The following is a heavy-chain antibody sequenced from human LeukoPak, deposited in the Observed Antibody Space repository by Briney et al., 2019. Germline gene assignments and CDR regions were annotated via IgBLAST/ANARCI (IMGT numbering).Heavy chain of an antibody. CDR3: ARLYSSSFPLY. CDR2: TYYSGST. D-gene: IGHD6-6*01. Sequence: SETLSFTCTVYGGSISSYYWSWLRQPPGQGLEWIGYTYYSGSTNYNPSLKSRVTISVDTSKNQFSLKLSSVTAADTAVYYCARLYSSSFPLYWGQGTLVTVSS. J-gene: IGHJ4*02. CDR1: GGSISSYY. V-gene: IGHV4-59*08.